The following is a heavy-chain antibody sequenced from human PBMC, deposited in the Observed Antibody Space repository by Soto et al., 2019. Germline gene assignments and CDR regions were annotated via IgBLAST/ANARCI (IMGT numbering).Heavy chain of an antibody. CDR3: ARGGDWKFDY. CDR2: INHSGST. CDR1: GGSFSGYY. J-gene: IGHJ4*02. Sequence: SDTLSLTCAVYGGSFSGYYWTWIRQPPGTGLEWIGEINHSGSTNYNPSLKSRVTISVEKSKNQFSLELSSMTAADTAVYYCARGGDWKFDYWGQGSLVTVSS. V-gene: IGHV4-34*01. D-gene: IGHD2-21*02.